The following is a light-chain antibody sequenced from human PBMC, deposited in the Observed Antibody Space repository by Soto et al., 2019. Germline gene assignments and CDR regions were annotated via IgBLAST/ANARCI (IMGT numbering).Light chain of an antibody. J-gene: IGKJ1*01. Sequence: DIHITQSPSTLPASVGDRVTITCRASQSISNRLAWYQQKPGTAPKVLIYHASNLQSGVPSRFSGSGSGTEFTLTISSLQPEDFATYYCLQHNSYPLTFGQGTKVDI. CDR3: LQHNSYPLT. CDR2: HAS. V-gene: IGKV1-5*01. CDR1: QSISNR.